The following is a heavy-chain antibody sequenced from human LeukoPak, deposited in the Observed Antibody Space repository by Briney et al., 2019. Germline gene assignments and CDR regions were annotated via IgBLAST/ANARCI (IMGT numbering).Heavy chain of an antibody. CDR2: FPSSSSYI. V-gene: IGHV3-21*01. Sequence: GGLLRLTCAPSGYTFTSYSMNWVRQVPWKRLEWVPSFPSSSSYIYYAVSVMGRFTISRDNAKNSLYRQMNSLRAEDTAVYYCARDLDYWGQGTLVTVSS. CDR1: GYTFTSYS. J-gene: IGHJ4*02. CDR3: ARDLDY.